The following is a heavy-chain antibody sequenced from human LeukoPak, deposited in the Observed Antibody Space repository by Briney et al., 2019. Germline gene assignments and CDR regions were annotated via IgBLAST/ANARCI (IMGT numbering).Heavy chain of an antibody. D-gene: IGHD6-13*01. CDR2: IYYSGST. CDR3: ARSTALIAAAGFDP. CDR1: GGSISSGDYY. J-gene: IGHJ5*02. V-gene: IGHV4-61*08. Sequence: SETLSLTCTVSGGSISSGDYYWSWIRQPPGKGLEWIGYIYYSGSTNHNPSLKSRVTISVDTSKNQFSLKLSSVTAADTAVYYCARSTALIAAAGFDPWGQGTLVTVSS.